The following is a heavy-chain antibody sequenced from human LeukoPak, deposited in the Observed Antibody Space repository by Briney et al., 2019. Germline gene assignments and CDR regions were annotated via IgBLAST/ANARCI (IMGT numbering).Heavy chain of an antibody. J-gene: IGHJ3*02. CDR3: AKDSSATVTNAGFDAFDI. CDR2: ISWNSGSI. V-gene: IGHV3-9*01. Sequence: GGSLRLSCAASGFSFDDYAMHWVRQAPGKGLEGFSAISWNSGSIGYADSVKGRFTISRDNAKNSLYLQMNSLRAEDTALYYCAKDSSATVTNAGFDAFDIWGQGTMVTVSS. CDR1: GFSFDDYA. D-gene: IGHD4-17*01.